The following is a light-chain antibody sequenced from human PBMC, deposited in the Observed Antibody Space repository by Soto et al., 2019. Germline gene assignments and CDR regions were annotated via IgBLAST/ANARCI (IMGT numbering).Light chain of an antibody. CDR2: VAS. CDR3: QQHGTPPHT. V-gene: IGKV3-20*01. Sequence: EVVLTQSPTTLSLSPGERATLSCWASQSLRSSYLAWYQRKPGQAPRLLMVVASRRGTGIPDRVNGSGSGTDFILTISRLEPEDVAVYYCQQHGTPPHTFGEGTVLEIK. J-gene: IGKJ2*01. CDR1: QSLRSSY.